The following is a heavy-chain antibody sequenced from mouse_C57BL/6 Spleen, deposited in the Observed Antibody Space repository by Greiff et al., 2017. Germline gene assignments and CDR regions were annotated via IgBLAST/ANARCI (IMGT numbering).Heavy chain of an antibody. V-gene: IGHV1-15*01. CDR3: TRETLLRSAWFAY. J-gene: IGHJ3*01. CDR2: IDPETGGT. D-gene: IGHD1-1*01. Sequence: VQLQQSGAELVRPGASVTLSCKASGYTFTDYEMHWVKQTPVHGLEWIGAIDPETGGTAYNQKFKGKAILTADKSSSTAYMELRSLTSEDSAVYYCTRETLLRSAWFAYWGQGTLVTVSA. CDR1: GYTFTDYE.